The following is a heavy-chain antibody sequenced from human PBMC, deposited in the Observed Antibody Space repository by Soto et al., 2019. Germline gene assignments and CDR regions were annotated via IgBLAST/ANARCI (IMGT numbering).Heavy chain of an antibody. V-gene: IGHV1-69*02. J-gene: IGHJ6*02. Sequence: QVQLVQSGAEVKKPGSSVKVSCKASGGTFSRYTISWVRQAPGQGLEWMGRIIPILDIPNYAQNFQGRVTTSTNKSTSTAFMELSGLRADDTAVYYCASHFTGVLVLGASPPGGDNYGWDVWGQGTTVTVSS. CDR3: ASHFTGVLVLGASPPGGDNYGWDV. D-gene: IGHD2-15*01. CDR2: IIPILDIP. CDR1: GGTFSRYT.